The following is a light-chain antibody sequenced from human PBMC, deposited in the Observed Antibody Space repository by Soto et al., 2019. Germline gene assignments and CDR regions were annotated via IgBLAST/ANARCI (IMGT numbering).Light chain of an antibody. J-gene: IGLJ2*01. CDR1: SSDVGGYNY. Sequence: QSVLTQPASVSGSPGQSITISCTGTSSDVGGYNYVSWYQQHPGKAPKLMIYDVSNRPSGVSNRFSGSKSGNTASLTISWLQAEDEADYYCGAWDNSLGALFGGGTKVTVL. CDR3: GAWDNSLGAL. V-gene: IGLV2-14*01. CDR2: DVS.